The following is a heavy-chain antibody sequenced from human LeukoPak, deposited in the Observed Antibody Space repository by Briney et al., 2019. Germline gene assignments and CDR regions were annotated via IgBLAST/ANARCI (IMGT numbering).Heavy chain of an antibody. CDR1: GYTFTKYN. CDR2: INPSGGNT. Sequence: ASVKVSCKASGYTFTKYNVHWVRQAPGQGLEWMGIINPSGGNTRHARKFQGRLTMTRATSTSTVYMELSSLRSEDTAVYFCARSTSSSWYNYFDYWGQGTLVTVSS. J-gene: IGHJ4*02. CDR3: ARSTSSSWYNYFDY. V-gene: IGHV1-46*01. D-gene: IGHD6-13*01.